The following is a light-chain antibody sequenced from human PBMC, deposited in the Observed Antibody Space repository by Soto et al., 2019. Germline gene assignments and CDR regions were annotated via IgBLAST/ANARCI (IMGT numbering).Light chain of an antibody. J-gene: IGLJ1*01. V-gene: IGLV2-11*01. Sequence: QSALTQPRSLSGSPGQSVTISCTGSISDVGGYNYVSWYQQHPGKAPKLMIYDVSKRPSGVPDRFSGSKSDDTASLTISGLQAEDEADYYCCSYAGSYNYVFGTATKV. CDR1: ISDVGGYNY. CDR3: CSYAGSYNYV. CDR2: DVS.